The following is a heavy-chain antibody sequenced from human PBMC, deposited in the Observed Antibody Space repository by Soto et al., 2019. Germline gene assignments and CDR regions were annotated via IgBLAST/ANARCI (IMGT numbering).Heavy chain of an antibody. Sequence: PSETLSLTCTVSGGSISSGGYYWSWIRQHPGKGLEWIGHIYYSGSTYYNPSLKSRVTISVDTSKNQFSLKLSSVTAADTAVYYCARESRDTAMVTYWGQGTLVTVSS. V-gene: IGHV4-31*03. CDR2: IYYSGST. D-gene: IGHD5-18*01. CDR3: ARESRDTAMVTY. J-gene: IGHJ4*02. CDR1: GGSISSGGYY.